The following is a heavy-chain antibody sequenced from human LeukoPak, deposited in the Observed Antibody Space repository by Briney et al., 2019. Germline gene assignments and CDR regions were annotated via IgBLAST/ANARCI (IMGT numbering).Heavy chain of an antibody. CDR3: ARHCSTTTCQYYYYHMDV. CDR1: GGSINPYY. D-gene: IGHD2-2*01. J-gene: IGHJ6*03. V-gene: IGHV4-59*08. CDR2: FLYSGSA. Sequence: PSETLSLICTVSGGSINPYYWSWIRQVPGKGLEWLGYFLYSGSANYNPSLKSLISISVDTSKKQISLTLTSVTAADTAVYYCARHCSTTTCQYYYYHMDVCGKGTTVTVSS.